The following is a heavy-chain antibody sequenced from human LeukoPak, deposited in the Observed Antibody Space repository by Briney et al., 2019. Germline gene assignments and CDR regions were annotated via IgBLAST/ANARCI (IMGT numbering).Heavy chain of an antibody. J-gene: IGHJ4*02. Sequence: GGSLKLSCAASGFSFGSYWMTWIRQAPGKGLEWVAHIKEDATESRSADSVKGRFTISRDNARNSLYLQMNSLRAEDTAVYYCARDRGYSGYGNYWGQGTLVTVSS. V-gene: IGHV3-7*01. CDR1: GFSFGSYW. CDR2: IKEDATES. D-gene: IGHD5-12*01. CDR3: ARDRGYSGYGNY.